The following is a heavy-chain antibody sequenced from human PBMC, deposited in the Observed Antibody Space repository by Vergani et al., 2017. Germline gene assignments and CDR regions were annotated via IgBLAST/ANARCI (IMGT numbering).Heavy chain of an antibody. CDR3: ARGYGEAALRYFDWLLYEIFDY. J-gene: IGHJ4*02. V-gene: IGHV3-23*01. Sequence: VQLQESGPGLVKPSQTLSLTCTVSGGSISSYYWSWIRQPPGKGLEWVSAISGSGGSTYYADSVKGRFTISRDNSKNTLYLQMNSLRAEDTAVYYCARGYGEAALRYFDWLLYEIFDYWGQGTLVTVSS. D-gene: IGHD3-9*01. CDR2: ISGSGGST. CDR1: GGSISSYY.